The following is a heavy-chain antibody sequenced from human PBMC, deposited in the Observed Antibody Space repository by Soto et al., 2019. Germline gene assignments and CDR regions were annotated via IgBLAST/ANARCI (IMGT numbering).Heavy chain of an antibody. CDR3: ARDLGITMVRGGPYNWFDP. D-gene: IGHD3-10*01. V-gene: IGHV1-46*01. Sequence: APVKLTCKSSGYAFSRYFMHWVRQAPGQGLEWMGIINPSGGSTSYAQKFQGRVTMTRDTSTSTVYMELSSLRSEDTAVYYCARDLGITMVRGGPYNWFDPWGQGTLVTVSS. CDR2: INPSGGST. J-gene: IGHJ5*02. CDR1: GYAFSRYF.